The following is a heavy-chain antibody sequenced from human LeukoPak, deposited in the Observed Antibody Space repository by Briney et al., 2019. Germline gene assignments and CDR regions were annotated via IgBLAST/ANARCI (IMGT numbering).Heavy chain of an antibody. CDR2: ITGSGGSI. J-gene: IGHJ4*02. D-gene: IGHD3-10*01. V-gene: IGHV3-23*01. Sequence: GGSLRLSCAASGFTFSSNAMSWVRQAPGKGLEWVSSITGSGGSILYADSVKGRFTVSRDNSKNTLYLQMNSLRPEDTAVYYCAKDGGAYGSGSYWGYYFDYWGQGTLVTVSS. CDR1: GFTFSSNA. CDR3: AKDGGAYGSGSYWGYYFDY.